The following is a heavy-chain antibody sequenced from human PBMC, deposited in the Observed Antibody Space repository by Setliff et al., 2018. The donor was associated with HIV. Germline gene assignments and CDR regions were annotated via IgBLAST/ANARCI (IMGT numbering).Heavy chain of an antibody. CDR3: AREVMITFGGVIVTPFDY. Sequence: PGGSLRLSCAASGFTFSSHSMNWVRQAPGKGLEWVSYIGSTSSSIYYADSVKGRFTISRDNAKNSLYLQMNSLRAEDTAVYYCAREVMITFGGVIVTPFDYWGQGTLVTVSS. V-gene: IGHV3-48*04. CDR2: IGSTSSSI. CDR1: GFTFSSHS. D-gene: IGHD3-16*02. J-gene: IGHJ4*02.